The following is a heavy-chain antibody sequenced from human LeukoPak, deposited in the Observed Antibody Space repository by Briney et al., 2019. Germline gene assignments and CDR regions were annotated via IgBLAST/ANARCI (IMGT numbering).Heavy chain of an antibody. V-gene: IGHV4-30-2*01. CDR1: GVSISSGGYY. CDR2: IYHSGST. J-gene: IGHJ4*02. D-gene: IGHD3-3*01. CDR3: ARDFRFLEWSEGDY. Sequence: TSETLSLTGTGSGVSISSGGYYWSWIRQPPGKGRWWNGYIYHSGSTYYNPSLKSRVTISVDRSKNQFSLKLSSVTAADTAVYYCARDFRFLEWSEGDYWGQGTLVTVSS.